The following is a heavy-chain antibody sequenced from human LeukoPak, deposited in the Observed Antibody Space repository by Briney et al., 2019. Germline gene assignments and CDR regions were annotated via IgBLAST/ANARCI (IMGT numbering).Heavy chain of an antibody. V-gene: IGHV3-43*02. CDR2: ISGDGGST. CDR3: AKDHPEDY. J-gene: IGHJ4*02. CDR1: GFTFDDYA. Sequence: PGGSLRLSCAASGFTFDDYAMHWVRQAPGKGLEWLSLISGDGGSTYYADSMKGRFTISRDNSKKSLYLQMNSLRIEDTALYYCAKDHPEDYWGQGTLVTVSS.